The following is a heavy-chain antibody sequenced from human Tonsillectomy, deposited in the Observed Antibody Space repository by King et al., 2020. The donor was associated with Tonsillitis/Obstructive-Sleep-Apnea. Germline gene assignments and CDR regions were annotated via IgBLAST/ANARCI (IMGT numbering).Heavy chain of an antibody. CDR2: INHSGST. V-gene: IGHV4-34*01. Sequence: VQLQQWGAGLLKPSETLSLTCAVYGGSFRGFYWSWIRQPPGKGLEWIGEINHSGSTNYNPSLKSRVTISVDTSENQFSLKLTSVTAADPAVYYCARQGGGFGAFDIWGQGTMVTVSS. CDR3: ARQGGGFGAFDI. CDR1: GGSFRGFY. D-gene: IGHD3-3*01. J-gene: IGHJ3*02.